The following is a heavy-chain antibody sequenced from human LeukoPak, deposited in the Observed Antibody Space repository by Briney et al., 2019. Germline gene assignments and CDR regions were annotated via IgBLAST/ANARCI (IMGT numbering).Heavy chain of an antibody. Sequence: GGTLRLSCAVSGFSSYTFGMSWVRQAPGKGLEWISSFRGDGGSTYYAETVRGRFTISRDKSENTLYLQMNSLRAEDSAVYFCAKDGYGSGGRWFDPWGRGTLVTVSS. CDR1: GFSSYTFG. J-gene: IGHJ5*02. CDR2: FRGDGGST. V-gene: IGHV3-23*01. CDR3: AKDGYGSGGRWFDP. D-gene: IGHD3-10*01.